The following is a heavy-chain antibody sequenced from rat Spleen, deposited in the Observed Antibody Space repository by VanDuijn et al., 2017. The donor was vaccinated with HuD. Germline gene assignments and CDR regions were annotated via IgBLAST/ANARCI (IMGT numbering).Heavy chain of an antibody. J-gene: IGHJ1*01. Sequence: EVQLVESGGGLVQPGRSLKLSCAASGFTFSNYYMAWVRQAPKKGLEWVATISTSGSRTYYPDSVKGRFTISRDNAKSSLYLQMNSLKSEDTATYYCARHNSGYWYFDFWGPGTMVTVSS. V-gene: IGHV5-25*01. CDR1: GFTFSNYY. CDR3: ARHNSGYWYFDF. D-gene: IGHD4-3*01. CDR2: ISTSGSRT.